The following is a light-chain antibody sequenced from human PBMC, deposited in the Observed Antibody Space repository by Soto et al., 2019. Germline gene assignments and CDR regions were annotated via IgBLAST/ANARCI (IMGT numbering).Light chain of an antibody. CDR1: SSDVGGYNY. CDR3: SSYTSSSTRRV. J-gene: IGLJ1*01. V-gene: IGLV2-14*01. CDR2: DVS. Sequence: QSALTQPASVSGSPGQSITISCTGTSSDVGGYNYVSWYQQHPGTAPKLMIYDVSNRPSGVSNRFSGSKSGNTASLTISGLQADDEADYYCSSYTSSSTRRVFGTGTKVTVL.